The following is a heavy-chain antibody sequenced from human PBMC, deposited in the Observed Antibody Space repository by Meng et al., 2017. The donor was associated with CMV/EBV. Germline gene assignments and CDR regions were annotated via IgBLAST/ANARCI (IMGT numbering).Heavy chain of an antibody. CDR3: VRDQGGESMIAVLIERFGMDV. CDR1: GFTFNTYA. V-gene: IGHV3-30*04. CDR2: ISYDGSNK. D-gene: IGHD3-22*01. Sequence: GESLKISCAASGFTFNTYAMHWVRQAPGKGLEWVAVISYDGSNKYTADSVQGRLTISRDNSKNNLYLQMNSLTVEDTAVYYCVRDQGGESMIAVLIERFGMDVWGQGTTVTVLL. J-gene: IGHJ6*02.